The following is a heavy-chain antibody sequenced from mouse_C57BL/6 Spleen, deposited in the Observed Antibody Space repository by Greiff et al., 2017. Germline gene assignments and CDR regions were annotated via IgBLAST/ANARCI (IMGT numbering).Heavy chain of an antibody. V-gene: IGHV5-4*01. J-gene: IGHJ2*01. CDR2: ISDGGSYT. CDR1: GFTFSSYA. Sequence: EVKLMESGGGLVKPGGSLKLSCAASGFTFSSYAMSWVRQTPEKRLEWVATISDGGSYTYYPDNVKGRFTISRENAKNNLYLQMSHLKSEDTAMYYCAREEGGHYFDYWGQGTTLTVSS. CDR3: AREEGGHYFDY.